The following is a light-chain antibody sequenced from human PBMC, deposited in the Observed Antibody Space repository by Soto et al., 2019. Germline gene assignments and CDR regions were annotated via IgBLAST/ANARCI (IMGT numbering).Light chain of an antibody. CDR1: QSVSSN. CDR3: QQHNYWPS. V-gene: IGKV3-15*01. CDR2: GAS. Sequence: EIVMTQSPATLSVSPGERATLSCRASQSVSSNLAWYQQKPGQAPRLLLYGASTRATGIPGRFSGSGSGTEFTLTISSLQSEDFAVYYCQQHNYWPSFGQGTQLEIK. J-gene: IGKJ2*01.